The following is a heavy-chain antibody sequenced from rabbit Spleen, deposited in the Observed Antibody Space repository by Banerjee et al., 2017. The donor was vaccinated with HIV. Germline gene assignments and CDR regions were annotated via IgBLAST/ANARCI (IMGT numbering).Heavy chain of an antibody. CDR3: ARDTSSSFSSYGMDL. CDR1: GFSFSNKAV. CDR2: IDTGSSGDT. D-gene: IGHD1-1*01. J-gene: IGHJ6*01. Sequence: QEQLVESGGGLVKPEGSLKLSCTASGFSFSNKAVMCWVRQAPGKGLEWIACIDTGSSGDTYFASWAKGRFTISKTSSTTVTLQMTSLTAADTATYFCARDTSSSFSSYGMDLWGQGTLVTVS. V-gene: IGHV1S45*01.